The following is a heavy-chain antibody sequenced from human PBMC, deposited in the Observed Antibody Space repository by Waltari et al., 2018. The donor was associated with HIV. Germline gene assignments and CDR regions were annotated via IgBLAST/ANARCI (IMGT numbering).Heavy chain of an antibody. Sequence: EDQVVESGGDFVKPGRSIRLSFPAPGLSFTYAGTTSVRQTPGKALEWIGTIKSEANGLTVDYAPVLKRRFTIARDDSKEMCYSQMDNLRTDDTAIYFCTWDHKAVSDYWGQGTRVTVSS. CDR3: TWDHKAVSDY. D-gene: IGHD1-26*01. V-gene: IGHV3-15*07. CDR2: IKSEANGLTV. J-gene: IGHJ4*02. CDR1: GLSFTYAG.